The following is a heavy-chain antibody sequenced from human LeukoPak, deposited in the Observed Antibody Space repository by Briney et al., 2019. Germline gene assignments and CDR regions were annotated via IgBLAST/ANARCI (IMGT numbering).Heavy chain of an antibody. J-gene: IGHJ4*02. Sequence: GGSLRLSCAASGFTFSNYALSWVRQAPGKGLEWASAIKGRFTISRDNSKNTLYLQMNSLRAEDTAVYYCAKGGIANHDYWGQGTLVTVSS. CDR1: GFTFSNYA. CDR2: I. V-gene: IGHV3-23*01. CDR3: AKGGIANHDY. D-gene: IGHD1-14*01.